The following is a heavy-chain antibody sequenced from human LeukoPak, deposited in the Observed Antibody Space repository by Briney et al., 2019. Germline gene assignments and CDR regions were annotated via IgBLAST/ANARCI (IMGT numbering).Heavy chain of an antibody. V-gene: IGHV4-39*07. J-gene: IGHJ5*02. CDR3: ALYSVAANWFDP. CDR2: IYYSGST. CDR1: GGSISSSSYY. Sequence: SETLSLTCTVSGGSISSSSYYWGCIRQPPGKGLECIGSIYYSGSTYYNPSLKSRVTISVDTSKNQFSLKLSSVTAADTAVYYCALYSVAANWFDPWGQGTLVTVSS. D-gene: IGHD6-19*01.